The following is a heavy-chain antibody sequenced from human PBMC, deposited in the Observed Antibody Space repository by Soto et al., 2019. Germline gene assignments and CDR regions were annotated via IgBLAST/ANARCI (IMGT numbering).Heavy chain of an antibody. D-gene: IGHD6-25*01. V-gene: IGHV3-23*01. J-gene: IGHJ6*02. CDR3: AKSHSRAAVYYYYCGMDV. CDR1: GFTFVHYA. CDR2: ISGSGESA. Sequence: LRLSCAASGFTFVHYALTWVRQAPGKGLEWVADISGSGESAFYADSVKGRFTISRDNSKNMAYMELNSLRAEDTAVYYCAKSHSRAAVYYYYCGMDVWGQGTTVTVSS.